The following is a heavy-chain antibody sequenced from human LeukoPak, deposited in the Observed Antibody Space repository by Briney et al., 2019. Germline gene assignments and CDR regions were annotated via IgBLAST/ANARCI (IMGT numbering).Heavy chain of an antibody. CDR3: ARESSPLTIFGVVMAYGPAGNWFDP. CDR1: GYTFTSYA. Sequence: ASVKVSCKASGYTFTSYAMHWVRQAPGQRLEWMGWTNAGNGNTKYSQEFQGRVTITGDTSASTAYMELSSLRSEDMAVYYCARESSPLTIFGVVMAYGPAGNWFDPWGQGTLVTVSS. CDR2: TNAGNGNT. D-gene: IGHD3-3*01. V-gene: IGHV1-3*02. J-gene: IGHJ5*02.